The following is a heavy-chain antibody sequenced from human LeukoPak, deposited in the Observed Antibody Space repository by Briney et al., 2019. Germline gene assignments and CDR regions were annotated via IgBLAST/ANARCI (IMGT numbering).Heavy chain of an antibody. Sequence: GGSLRLSCAASGFTFSNYAMTWVRQAPGKGLDWVSSISNTGERTYYADSVKGRFTILGDNSKNTVYLDMNDVRADDTAVYYCVKSREASIWYSLGDYWGQGSLVTVSS. CDR3: VKSREASIWYSLGDY. CDR2: ISNTGERT. CDR1: GFTFSNYA. D-gene: IGHD6-13*01. V-gene: IGHV3-23*01. J-gene: IGHJ4*02.